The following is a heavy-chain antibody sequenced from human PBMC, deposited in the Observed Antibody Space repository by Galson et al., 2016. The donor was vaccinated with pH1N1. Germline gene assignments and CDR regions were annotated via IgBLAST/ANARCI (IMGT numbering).Heavy chain of an antibody. CDR3: AKDHPSEGCQALYS. CDR2: IFGSAAKT. J-gene: IGHJ4*02. CDR1: GFTFSDYV. D-gene: IGHD2-8*01. V-gene: IGHV3-23*01. Sequence: SLRLSCAASGFTFSDYVMTWVRQAPGKGLEWVSAIFGSAAKTFYDASVMGRFTISRDNSKNTLYLQMNSLRVKDTAMYYCAKDHPSEGCQALYSWGQGTLVTVSS.